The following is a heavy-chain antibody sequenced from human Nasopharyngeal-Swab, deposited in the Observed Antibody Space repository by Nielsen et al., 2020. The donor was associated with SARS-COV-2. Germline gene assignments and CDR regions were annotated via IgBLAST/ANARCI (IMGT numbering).Heavy chain of an antibody. CDR2: IYYSGST. J-gene: IGHJ4*02. CDR3: ARCGGDCLKTPTLYYLDY. Sequence: PGKGLEWIGYIYYSGSTNYNPSLKSRVTISVDTSKNQFSLKLSSVTAADTAVYYCARCGGDCLKTPTLYYLDYWGQGTLVTAPQ. V-gene: IGHV4-59*13. D-gene: IGHD2-21*02.